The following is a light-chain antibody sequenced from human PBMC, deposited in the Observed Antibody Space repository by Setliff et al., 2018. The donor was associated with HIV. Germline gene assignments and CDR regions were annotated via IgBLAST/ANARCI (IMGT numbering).Light chain of an antibody. CDR2: YDK. V-gene: IGLV3-21*04. J-gene: IGLJ1*01. Sequence: SYELIQPPSVSVAPGETARITCEGDNIGKKSVNWYQQQPGQAPVLIIYYDKDRPSGIPERLSASNSGNTATLTISRVEAGDEADFYCQVWDTSSDQYVFGSGTKVTVL. CDR1: NIGKKS. CDR3: QVWDTSSDQYV.